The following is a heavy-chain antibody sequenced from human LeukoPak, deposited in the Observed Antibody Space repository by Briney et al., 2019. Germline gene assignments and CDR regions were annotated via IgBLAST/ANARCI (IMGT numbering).Heavy chain of an antibody. J-gene: IGHJ3*02. CDR2: INHSGST. Sequence: SETLSLTCAVYGGSFSGYYWSWIRQPPGKGLEWIGEINHSGSTNYNPSLKSRVTISVDTSKNQFSLKLSSVTAADTAVYYCASPAQLLRVHAFDIWGQGTMVTVPS. CDR1: GGSFSGYY. V-gene: IGHV4-34*01. CDR3: ASPAQLLRVHAFDI. D-gene: IGHD2-2*01.